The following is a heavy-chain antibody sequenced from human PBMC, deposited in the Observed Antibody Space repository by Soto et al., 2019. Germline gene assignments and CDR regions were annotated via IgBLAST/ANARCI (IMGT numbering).Heavy chain of an antibody. J-gene: IGHJ6*03. V-gene: IGHV4-59*01. CDR2: IYYSGST. CDR1: GGCISSYY. CDR3: ARTVELIYYYYMDV. D-gene: IGHD2-21*01. Sequence: SETLSLTCTVSGGCISSYYWSWIRQPPGKGLEWIGYIYYSGSTNYNPSLKSRVTISVDTSKNQFSLKLSSVTAADTAVYYCARTVELIYYYYMDVWGKGTTVTVSS.